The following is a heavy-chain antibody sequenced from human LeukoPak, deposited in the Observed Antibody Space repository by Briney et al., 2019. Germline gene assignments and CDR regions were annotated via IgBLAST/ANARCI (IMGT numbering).Heavy chain of an antibody. V-gene: IGHV3-23*01. D-gene: IGHD5-12*01. CDR1: GFTFSSYA. CDR3: AKTRVGYARTLDY. J-gene: IGHJ4*02. Sequence: PGGSLRLSCAASGFTFSSYAMSWVRQAPGKGLEWVSSITFSGDRTYYADSVKGRFTLSRDNSKNTLYLQMNSLSPEDTAVHYCAKTRVGYARTLDYWGQGTLVTVSS. CDR2: ITFSGDRT.